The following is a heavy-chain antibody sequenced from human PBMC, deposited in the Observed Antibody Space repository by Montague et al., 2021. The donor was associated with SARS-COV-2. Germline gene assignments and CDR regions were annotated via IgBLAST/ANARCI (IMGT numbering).Heavy chain of an antibody. CDR1: GDSINSSY. Sequence: SETLSLTCTVSGDSINSSYWSWIRRPPGKGLEWFGYNYYRGSTNYNPSLETRVTISVDPSKNQFSLKLSSVTAADTAVYYCAREDRWYWFDPWGQGTLVIVSS. J-gene: IGHJ5*02. D-gene: IGHD5-24*01. CDR3: AREDRWYWFDP. CDR2: NYYRGST. V-gene: IGHV4-59*01.